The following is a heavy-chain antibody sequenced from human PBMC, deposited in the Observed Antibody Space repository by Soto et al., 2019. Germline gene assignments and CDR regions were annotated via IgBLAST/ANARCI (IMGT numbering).Heavy chain of an antibody. CDR3: ARDGLGPTTRSGYYYYYGMDV. Sequence: SVKVSCKASGYTFTSYDINWVRQATGQGLEWMGWMNPNSGNTGYAQKFQGRVTMTRNTSISTAYMELSSLRSEDTAVYYCARDGLGPTTRSGYYYYYGMDVWGQGTTVTVSS. D-gene: IGHD3-10*01. CDR1: GYTFTSYD. J-gene: IGHJ6*02. V-gene: IGHV1-8*01. CDR2: MNPNSGNT.